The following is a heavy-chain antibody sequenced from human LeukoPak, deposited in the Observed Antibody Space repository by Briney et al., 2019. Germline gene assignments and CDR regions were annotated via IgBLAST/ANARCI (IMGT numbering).Heavy chain of an antibody. CDR3: ARDSERGYSYGY. Sequence: ASVKVSCKASGYTFSNYGISWVRQAPGQGLEWVGWISVYNGKTNYAQKLQGRVTVTTDTSTTTAYVELRSLRSDDTAAYYCARDSERGYSYGYWGQGTLVTVSS. D-gene: IGHD5-18*01. CDR1: GYTFSNYG. J-gene: IGHJ4*02. CDR2: ISVYNGKT. V-gene: IGHV1-18*01.